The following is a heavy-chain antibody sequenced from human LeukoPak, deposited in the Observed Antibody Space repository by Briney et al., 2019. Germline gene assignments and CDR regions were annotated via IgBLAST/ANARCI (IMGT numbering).Heavy chain of an antibody. CDR2: ISAYNGNT. D-gene: IGHD2-2*01. J-gene: IGHJ5*02. CDR3: ARDPFLGVVVPAARGRFDP. Sequence: ASVKVSCKASGYTFTSYGISWVRQAPGQGLERMGWISAYNGNTNYAQKLQGRVTMTTDTSTSTAYMELRSLRSDDTAVYYCARDPFLGVVVPAARGRFDPWGQGTLVTVSS. V-gene: IGHV1-18*01. CDR1: GYTFTSYG.